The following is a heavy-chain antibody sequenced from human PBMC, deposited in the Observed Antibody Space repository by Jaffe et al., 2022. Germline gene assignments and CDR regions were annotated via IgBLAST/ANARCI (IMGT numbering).Heavy chain of an antibody. J-gene: IGHJ5*02. Sequence: QVQLVESGGGVVQPGGSLRLSCGASGFTFSKFGMHWVRQAPGKGLEWMTFLRSDGTIEYYADSVEGRFTISRDNSDNTLFLQMNALRAEDTAVYYCARDLRGPYLDLWGQGTLVTVSS. CDR3: ARDLRGPYLDL. CDR2: LRSDGTIE. V-gene: IGHV3-30*02. CDR1: GFTFSKFG. D-gene: IGHD3-16*01.